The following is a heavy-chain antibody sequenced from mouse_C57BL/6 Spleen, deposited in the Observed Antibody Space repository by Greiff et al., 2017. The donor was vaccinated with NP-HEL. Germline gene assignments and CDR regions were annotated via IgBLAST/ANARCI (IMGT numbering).Heavy chain of an antibody. D-gene: IGHD2-4*01. CDR1: GYTFTDYN. J-gene: IGHJ4*01. CDR2: INPNNGGT. V-gene: IGHV1-22*01. Sequence: VQLQQSGPELVKPGASVKMSCKASGYTFTDYNMHWVKQSHGKSLEWIGYINPNNGGTSYNQKFKGKATLTVNKSSSTAYMELRNLTSEDSAVYYCARVGEGLRPMDYWGQGTSVTVSS. CDR3: ARVGEGLRPMDY.